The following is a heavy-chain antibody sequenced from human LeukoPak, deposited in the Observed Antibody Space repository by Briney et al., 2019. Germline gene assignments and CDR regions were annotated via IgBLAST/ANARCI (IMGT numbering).Heavy chain of an antibody. CDR2: IYHSGST. J-gene: IGHJ4*02. CDR1: GGSLYSYY. V-gene: IGHV4-59*01. Sequence: SETLSLPCSVSGGSLYSYYWRWIRQSPGEGLEGIGYIYHSGSTDYNSSLKSRVTISVDTSKNQFSLKLSSVTAADTAVYYCARDFPYCSGGSCSYYFDYWGQGTLVTVSS. D-gene: IGHD2-15*01. CDR3: ARDFPYCSGGSCSYYFDY.